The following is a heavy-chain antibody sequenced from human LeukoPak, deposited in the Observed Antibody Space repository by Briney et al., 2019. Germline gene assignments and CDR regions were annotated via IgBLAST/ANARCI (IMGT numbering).Heavy chain of an antibody. CDR2: INPSGGST. D-gene: IGHD1-26*01. Sequence: ASVKVSCKASGYTFTSYYMHWVRQAPGQGLEWMGIINPSGGSTSYAQKFQGRVTMTRDTSTSTVYMELSSLRSEDTAVYYCAIWGIVGATHDYWGQGTLVTVSS. V-gene: IGHV1-46*01. CDR1: GYTFTSYY. CDR3: AIWGIVGATHDY. J-gene: IGHJ4*02.